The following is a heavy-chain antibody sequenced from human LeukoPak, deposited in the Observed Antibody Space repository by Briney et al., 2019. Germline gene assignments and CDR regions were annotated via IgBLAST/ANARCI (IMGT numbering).Heavy chain of an antibody. CDR3: AELGITMIGGV. CDR2: IYNSGST. V-gene: IGHV4-4*07. Sequence: SETLSLTCTVSGGSVSSYYWSWIRQPAGKGLEWVGRIYNSGSTNYNPSLKSRVTMSMDTSKNQFSLNLSSVTAADTAVYYCAELGITMIGGVWGKGTTVTISS. CDR1: GGSVSSYY. J-gene: IGHJ6*04. D-gene: IGHD3-10*02.